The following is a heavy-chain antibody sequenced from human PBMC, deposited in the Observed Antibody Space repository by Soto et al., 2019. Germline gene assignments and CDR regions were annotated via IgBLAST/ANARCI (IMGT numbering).Heavy chain of an antibody. CDR2: INHSGST. CDR3: ARTSVYYDILTGYSSYYFDY. Sequence: QVQLQQWGAGLLKPSETLSLTCAVYGGSFSGYYWSWIRQPPGKGLEWIGEINHSGSTNYNPSLTSRVTISVDTSKNQFSLKLSSVTAADTAVYYCARTSVYYDILTGYSSYYFDYWGQGTLVTVSS. V-gene: IGHV4-34*01. CDR1: GGSFSGYY. D-gene: IGHD3-9*01. J-gene: IGHJ4*02.